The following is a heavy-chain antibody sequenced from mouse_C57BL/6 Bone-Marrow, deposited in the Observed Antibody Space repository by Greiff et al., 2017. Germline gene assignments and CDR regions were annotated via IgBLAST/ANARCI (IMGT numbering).Heavy chain of an antibody. CDR1: GYTFTSYW. V-gene: IGHV1-64*01. J-gene: IGHJ3*01. CDR3: ARIYYDPPWFAY. CDR2: IHPNSGST. Sequence: QVQLQQPGAELVKPGASVTLSCKASGYTFTSYWMHWVKQRPGQGLEWIGMIHPNSGSTNYNEKFKSKATLTVDKSSSTAYMQLSSLTSEDSAVYYCARIYYDPPWFAYWGQGTLVTVSA. D-gene: IGHD2-4*01.